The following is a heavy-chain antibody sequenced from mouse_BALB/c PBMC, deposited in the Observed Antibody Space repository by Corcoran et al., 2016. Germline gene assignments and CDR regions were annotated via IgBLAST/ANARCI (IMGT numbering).Heavy chain of an antibody. CDR1: GYTFTNYG. CDR3: ARGSSGYDY. Sequence: QIQLVQCGPELKKPGETVKISCKASGYTFTNYGMNWVKQAPGKGLKWMGWINTYTGEPTYADDFKGRFAFSLETSASTAYLQINNLNNEDMATYFCARGSSGYDYWGQGTTLTVSS. D-gene: IGHD3-1*01. CDR2: INTYTGEP. J-gene: IGHJ2*01. V-gene: IGHV9-1*02.